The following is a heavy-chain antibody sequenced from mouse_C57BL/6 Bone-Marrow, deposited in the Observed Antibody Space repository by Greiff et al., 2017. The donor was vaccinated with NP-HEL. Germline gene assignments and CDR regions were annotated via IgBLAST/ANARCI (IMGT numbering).Heavy chain of an antibody. CDR1: GFTFSDYG. D-gene: IGHD1-1*01. J-gene: IGHJ4*01. Sequence: EVKLVESGGGLVKPGGSLKLSCAASGFTFSDYGMHWVRQAPEKGLEWVAYISSGSSTIYYADTVKGRFTISRDNAKNTLFLQMTSLRSEDTAMYYCADGSSYVAMDYWGQGTSVTVSS. V-gene: IGHV5-17*01. CDR2: ISSGSSTI. CDR3: ADGSSYVAMDY.